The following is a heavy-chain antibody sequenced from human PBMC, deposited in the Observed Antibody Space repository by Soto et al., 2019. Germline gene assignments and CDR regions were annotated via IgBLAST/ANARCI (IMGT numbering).Heavy chain of an antibody. CDR2: ISGSGGST. V-gene: IGHV3-23*01. CDR3: AKDGIYYYDSSGYHYFDI. D-gene: IGHD3-22*01. J-gene: IGHJ3*02. CDR1: GFTFSSYA. Sequence: GGSLRLSCAASGFTFSSYAMSWVRQAPGKGLEWVSAISGSGGSTYYADSVKGRFTISRDNSKNTLYLQMNSLRAEDTAVYYCAKDGIYYYDSSGYHYFDIWGQGTMVTVSS.